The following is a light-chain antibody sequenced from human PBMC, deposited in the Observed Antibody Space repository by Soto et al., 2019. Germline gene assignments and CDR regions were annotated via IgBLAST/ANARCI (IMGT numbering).Light chain of an antibody. Sequence: QSVLTQPPSVSGTLGQRVTISCSGSSSNIGRHGVNWYQLVPGTAPKLLIYHDNQRPSGIPDRFSGSRSGTSASLAISGLQAEYETDYYCSAWDSSLNGRGMFGGGTKLTVL. CDR3: SAWDSSLNGRGM. J-gene: IGLJ3*02. CDR2: HDN. V-gene: IGLV1-44*01. CDR1: SSNIGRHG.